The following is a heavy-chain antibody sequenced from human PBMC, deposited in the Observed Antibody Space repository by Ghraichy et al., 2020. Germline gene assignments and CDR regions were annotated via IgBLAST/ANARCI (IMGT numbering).Heavy chain of an antibody. J-gene: IGHJ6*02. D-gene: IGHD3-3*01. CDR3: ARRVLERSLHGLDV. CDR1: GFVFSEYV. V-gene: IGHV3-23*01. Sequence: GEYLNISCAASGFVFSEYVMNWVRQAPGKGLEWVSVIGSWRGETTHYADSVKGRFAISRDNSKNTMYLQMNSLRAEDTAVYYCARRVLERSLHGLDVWGQGTTVTVSS. CDR2: IGSWRGETT.